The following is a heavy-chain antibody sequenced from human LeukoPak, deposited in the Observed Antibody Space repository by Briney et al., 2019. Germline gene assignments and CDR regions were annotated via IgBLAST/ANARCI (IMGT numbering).Heavy chain of an antibody. Sequence: PGGSLRLSCAASGFTFVNAWMTWVRQAPGKGLEWVGRMESNPAGGRTDYAAPVKGRFTISRDDSRSTLYLRLNNLRAEDTAVCYCTTLAFDVHYWGRGTLITVSS. CDR2: MESNPAGGRT. J-gene: IGHJ4*02. CDR1: GFTFVNAW. D-gene: IGHD2/OR15-2a*01. CDR3: TTLAFDVHY. V-gene: IGHV3-15*04.